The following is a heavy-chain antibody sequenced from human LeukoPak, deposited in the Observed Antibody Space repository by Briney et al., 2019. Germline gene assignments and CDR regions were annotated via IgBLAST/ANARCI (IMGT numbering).Heavy chain of an antibody. V-gene: IGHV3-48*01. CDR3: ARRRGLGAFDI. Sequence: GGSLKLSCAASGFTFSSYSMNWVRQAPGKGLEWVSYISSSSSTIYYADSVKGRFTISRDNAKNSLYLQMNSLRAEDTAVYYCARRRGLGAFDIWGQGTMVTVSS. CDR1: GFTFSSYS. CDR2: ISSSSSTI. J-gene: IGHJ3*02. D-gene: IGHD7-27*01.